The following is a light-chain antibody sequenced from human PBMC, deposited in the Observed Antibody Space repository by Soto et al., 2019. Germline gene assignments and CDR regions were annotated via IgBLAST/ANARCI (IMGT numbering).Light chain of an antibody. CDR1: QSVLYSSNNKNY. CDR3: QQYYSTPWT. V-gene: IGKV4-1*01. Sequence: DIVMTQSPDSLAESLGERATINCKSSQSVLYSSNNKNYLAWYQQKPGQPPKLLIYWASTRESGVPDRFSGSGSGTDFTLTISSLQAEDVAVYYCQQYYSTPWTFGQGTKGEI. J-gene: IGKJ1*01. CDR2: WAS.